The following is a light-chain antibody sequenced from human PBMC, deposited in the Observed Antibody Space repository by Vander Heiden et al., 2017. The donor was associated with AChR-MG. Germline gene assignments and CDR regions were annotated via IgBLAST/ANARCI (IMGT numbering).Light chain of an antibody. CDR2: KIS. CDR3: RQGKHWPWT. V-gene: IGKV2-30*02. J-gene: IGKJ1*01. Sequence: ELTQSPLSLSVTLGQPASISCRSSESIVHDNGDIYFNWFHQRPGQSPRRLIYKISKRDSGVPDRFTGSGSGTDFTLTISRVGADDVGIYYCRQGKHWPWTFGQGTTVEIK. CDR1: ESIVHDNGDIY.